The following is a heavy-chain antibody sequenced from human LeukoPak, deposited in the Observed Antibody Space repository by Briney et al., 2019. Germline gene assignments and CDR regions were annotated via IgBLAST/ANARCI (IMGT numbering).Heavy chain of an antibody. J-gene: IGHJ4*02. V-gene: IGHV4-59*08. CDR3: ARHPSWPDYGGTFDY. CDR1: GGSISSYY. CDR2: IYSSGNS. D-gene: IGHD4-17*01. Sequence: SETLSLTCTVSGGSISSYYWSWIRQPPGKGLEWIGYIYSSGNSNYNPSLKGRVTISVDTSKNQFSLKLSSVTAADTAVYYCARHPSWPDYGGTFDYWGQGTLVTVSS.